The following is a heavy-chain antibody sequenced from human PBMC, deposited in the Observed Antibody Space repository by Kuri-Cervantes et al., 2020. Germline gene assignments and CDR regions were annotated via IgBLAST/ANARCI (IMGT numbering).Heavy chain of an antibody. Sequence: SETLSLTCTVSGGSISSGDYYWSWIRQPPGKGLEWIGYIYYSGSTYYNPSLKSRVTISVDTSKNQFSLKLSSVTAADTAVYYCARRPHACSGTRCYTGAWFDPWGQGTLVTVSS. J-gene: IGHJ5*02. D-gene: IGHD2-2*02. CDR1: GGSISSGDYY. CDR3: ARRPHACSGTRCYTGAWFDP. CDR2: IYYSGST. V-gene: IGHV4-30-4*01.